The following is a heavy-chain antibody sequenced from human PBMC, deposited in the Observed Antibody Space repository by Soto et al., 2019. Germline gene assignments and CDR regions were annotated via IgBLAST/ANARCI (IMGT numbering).Heavy chain of an antibody. J-gene: IGHJ4*02. CDR3: ARGRSGWYGFDY. D-gene: IGHD6-19*01. Sequence: EVQLVESGGGLVQRGGSLRLSRAGSGFTFSRNWIHWGRQDPGKGLVWVSRLNSDGPSANYADSVRGRFTITRDNAKNTLFLQMNSRTAEDAALYYCARGRSGWYGFDYWGQGTLVTVSS. CDR1: GFTFSRNW. CDR2: LNSDGPSA. V-gene: IGHV3-74*01.